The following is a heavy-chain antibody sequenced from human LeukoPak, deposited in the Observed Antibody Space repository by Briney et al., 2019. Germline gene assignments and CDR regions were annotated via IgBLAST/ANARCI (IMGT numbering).Heavy chain of an antibody. CDR3: AKDAMATVTYFDY. CDR1: GFTFNSYA. J-gene: IGHJ4*02. Sequence: GGSLRLSCATSGFTFNSYAMSWVRQAPGKGLEWVSGLSGSGGDTDYADSVKGRFTISRDNPRNTLYLQMNSLRSEDTAVYYCAKDAMATVTYFDYWGQGSLVTVSS. V-gene: IGHV3-23*01. D-gene: IGHD4-17*01. CDR2: LSGSGGDT.